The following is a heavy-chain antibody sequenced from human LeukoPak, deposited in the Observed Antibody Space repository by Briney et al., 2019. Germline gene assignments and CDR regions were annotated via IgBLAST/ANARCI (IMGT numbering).Heavy chain of an antibody. CDR1: GGSISSSSYY. CDR2: IYYSGST. J-gene: IGHJ4*02. CDR3: ARQTGYLRGHYFDY. D-gene: IGHD3-9*01. Sequence: SETLSLTCTVSGGSISSSSYYWGWIRQPPGKGLEWIGSIYYSGSTYYNPSLKSRVTISVDTSKNQFSLKLSSVTAADTAVYYCARQTGYLRGHYFDYWGQGTLVTVSS. V-gene: IGHV4-39*01.